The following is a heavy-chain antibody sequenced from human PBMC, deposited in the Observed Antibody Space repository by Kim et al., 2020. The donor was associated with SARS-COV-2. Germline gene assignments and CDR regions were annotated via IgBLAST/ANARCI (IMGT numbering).Heavy chain of an antibody. V-gene: IGHV5-10-1*01. CDR1: GYSFTSYW. CDR3: ARLISGYSGYLVGPINV. D-gene: IGHD5-12*01. Sequence: GESLKISCKGSGYSFTSYWISWVRQMPGKGLEWMGRIDPSDSYTNYSPSFQGHVTISADKSISTAYLQWSSLKASDTAMYYCARLISGYSGYLVGPINVWGQGTLVTVSS. J-gene: IGHJ4*02. CDR2: IDPSDSYT.